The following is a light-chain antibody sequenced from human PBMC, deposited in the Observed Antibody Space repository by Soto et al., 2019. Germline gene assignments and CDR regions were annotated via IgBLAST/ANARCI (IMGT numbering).Light chain of an antibody. CDR1: QGISSY. CDR3: QQSYSTLTYT. J-gene: IGKJ2*01. V-gene: IGKV1-39*01. CDR2: AAS. Sequence: DIQMTQSPSSLSASVGDRVTITCRASQGISSYLNGYQQKPGKAPKLLIYAASILQSGVPSRFSGSGSGTDFTLTISSLQPEDFAAYYCQQSYSTLTYTFGQGTKLEIK.